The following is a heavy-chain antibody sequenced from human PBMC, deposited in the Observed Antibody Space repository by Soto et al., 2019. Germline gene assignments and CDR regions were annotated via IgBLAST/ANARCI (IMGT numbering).Heavy chain of an antibody. CDR3: AREAAETVGDGYWCDP. J-gene: IGHJ5*02. V-gene: IGHV4-4*07. D-gene: IGHD6-13*01. CDR1: GGSFSGYY. CDR2: VYTSGAT. Sequence: SETLSLTCAVYGGSFSGYYWSWIRQPAGKGLEWIGRVYTSGATDYNPSLTSRVTVSVDTSRNQFSLKLRFVTAADTAGYYCAREAAETVGDGYWCDPWGQGTLVTVSS.